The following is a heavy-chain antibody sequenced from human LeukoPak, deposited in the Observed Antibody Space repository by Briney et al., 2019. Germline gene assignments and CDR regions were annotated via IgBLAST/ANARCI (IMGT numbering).Heavy chain of an antibody. D-gene: IGHD1-26*01. CDR3: AKERGSFEEGAFDI. CDR2: ISYDGSNK. J-gene: IGHJ3*02. Sequence: PGGSLRLSCAASGFTFSSYAMHWVRQAPGKGLEWVAVISYDGSNKYYADSVKGRFTISRDNSKNTLYLQMNSLRAEDTAVYYCAKERGSFEEGAFDIWGQGTMVTVSS. V-gene: IGHV3-30-3*01. CDR1: GFTFSSYA.